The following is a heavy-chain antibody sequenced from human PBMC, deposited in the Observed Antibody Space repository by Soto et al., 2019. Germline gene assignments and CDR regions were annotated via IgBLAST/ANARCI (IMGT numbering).Heavy chain of an antibody. CDR1: GFTFTSSA. CDR3: AADPSPEYYDFWSGYYTYYYYGMDV. CDR2: IVVGSGNT. V-gene: IGHV1-58*01. D-gene: IGHD3-3*01. J-gene: IGHJ6*02. Sequence: SVKVSCKASGFTFTSSAVQWVRQARGQRLEWIGWIVVGSGNTNYAQKFQERVTITRDMSTSTAYMELSSLRSEDTAVYYCAADPSPEYYDFWSGYYTYYYYGMDVWGQGTTVTVSS.